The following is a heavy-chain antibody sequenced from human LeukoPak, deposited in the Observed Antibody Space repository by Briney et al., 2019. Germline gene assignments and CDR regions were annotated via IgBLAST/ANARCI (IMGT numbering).Heavy chain of an antibody. Sequence: PSETLSLTCTVSGGSISSYYWSWIRQPPGKGLEWIGSIYHSGSTYYNPSLKSRVTISVDTSKNQFSLKLSSVTAADTAVYYCARVSWIQLCSVWGQGTLVTVSS. J-gene: IGHJ4*02. D-gene: IGHD5-18*01. V-gene: IGHV4-38-2*02. CDR3: ARVSWIQLCSV. CDR2: IYHSGST. CDR1: GGSISSYY.